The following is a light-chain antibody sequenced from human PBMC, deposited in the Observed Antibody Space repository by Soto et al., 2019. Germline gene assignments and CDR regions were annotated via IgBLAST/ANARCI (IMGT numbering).Light chain of an antibody. CDR2: DVS. Sequence: QSVLTQPASVSGSPGQSITISCTGTSSDVGTYNSVSWYRQHPVKAPILIIFDVSSRPSGISNRFSGSKSGNTASLTISGVQAVDEADYYCSSYANSDTVIFGGGTKVTVL. V-gene: IGLV2-14*01. J-gene: IGLJ2*01. CDR1: SSDVGTYNS. CDR3: SSYANSDTVI.